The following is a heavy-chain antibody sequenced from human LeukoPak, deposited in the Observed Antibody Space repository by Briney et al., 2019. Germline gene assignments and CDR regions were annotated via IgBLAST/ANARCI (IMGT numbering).Heavy chain of an antibody. V-gene: IGHV3-7*01. CDR2: IKQDGSVI. CDR3: AGDEGWTFDI. CDR1: GFSFSTHW. D-gene: IGHD5-24*01. Sequence: GGSLRLSCAASGFSFSTHWMSWFRQAPGKGLEWVALIKQDGSVIHYVDSVKGRFPISRDNAKNSLSLQMNSLRADDTAVYYCAGDEGWTFDIWGQGTKVTVSS. J-gene: IGHJ3*02.